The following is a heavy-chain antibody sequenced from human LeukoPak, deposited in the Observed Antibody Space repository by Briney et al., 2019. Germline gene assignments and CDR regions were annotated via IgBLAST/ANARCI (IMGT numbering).Heavy chain of an antibody. V-gene: IGHV4-39*01. Sequence: SETLSLTCTVSAGSISSSSYYWGWIRQPPGKGLEWIGSIYYSGSTYYNPSLKSRVTISVDTSKNQFSLKLSSVTAADTAVYYCARLKFEDFWSGPPGGWFDPWGQGTLVTVSS. CDR2: IYYSGST. D-gene: IGHD3-3*01. CDR3: ARLKFEDFWSGPPGGWFDP. J-gene: IGHJ5*02. CDR1: AGSISSSSYY.